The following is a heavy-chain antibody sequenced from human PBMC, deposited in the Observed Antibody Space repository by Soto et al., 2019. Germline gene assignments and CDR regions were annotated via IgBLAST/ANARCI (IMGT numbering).Heavy chain of an antibody. CDR2: INPSGGST. V-gene: IGHV1-46*01. CDR3: ARGPHPYYYDSPPSDPDDY. J-gene: IGHJ4*02. CDR1: GYTFTSYY. Sequence: QVQLVQSGAEVKKPGASVKVSCKASGYTFTSYYMHWVRQAPGQGLEWMGIINPSGGSTSYAQKFQGRVTMTRDTSTSTVYRELSSLRSEDTAVYYCARGPHPYYYDSPPSDPDDYWGQGTLVTVSS. D-gene: IGHD3-22*01.